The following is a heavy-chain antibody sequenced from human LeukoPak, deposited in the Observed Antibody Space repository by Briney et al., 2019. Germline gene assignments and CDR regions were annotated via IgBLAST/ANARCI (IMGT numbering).Heavy chain of an antibody. D-gene: IGHD1-14*01. CDR1: GFTFDDYA. J-gene: IGHJ4*02. CDR2: ISWNSGSI. CDR3: ARGTLNIPGEHGAFDY. Sequence: GGSLRLSCAASGFTFDDYAMHWVRQAPGKGLEWVSGISWNSGSIGYADSVKGRFTISRDNAKNSLYLQMNSLRAEDTAVYYCARGTLNIPGEHGAFDYWGQGTLVTVSS. V-gene: IGHV3-9*01.